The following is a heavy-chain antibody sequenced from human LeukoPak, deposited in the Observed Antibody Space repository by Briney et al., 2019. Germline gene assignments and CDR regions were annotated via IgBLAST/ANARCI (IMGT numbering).Heavy chain of an antibody. CDR3: ARGYCSSTSCYVIGYRSINWYFDL. Sequence: SETLSLTCTVSGYSISSGYYWGWIRQPPGKGLEWIGSIYHSGSTYYNPSLKSRVTISVDRSKNQFSLKLSSVTAADTAVYYCARGYCSSTSCYVIGYRSINWYFDLWGRGTLVTVSS. CDR1: GYSISSGYY. J-gene: IGHJ2*01. D-gene: IGHD2-2*01. CDR2: IYHSGST. V-gene: IGHV4-38-2*02.